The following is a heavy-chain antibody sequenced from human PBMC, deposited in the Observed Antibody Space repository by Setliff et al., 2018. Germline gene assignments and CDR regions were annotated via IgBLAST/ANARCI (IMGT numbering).Heavy chain of an antibody. D-gene: IGHD6-19*01. V-gene: IGHV4-4*07. CDR3: AREQWLDPPGYYYMDV. J-gene: IGHJ6*03. Sequence: PSETLSLTCTVSGGSISSYYWRWIRQPAGKGLEWIGHIYIGGSANYNPSLKSRVTMSIDTSKSQFSLKLNSVTAADMAVYYCAREQWLDPPGYYYMDVWAKGTTVTVSS. CDR1: GGSISSYY. CDR2: IYIGGSA.